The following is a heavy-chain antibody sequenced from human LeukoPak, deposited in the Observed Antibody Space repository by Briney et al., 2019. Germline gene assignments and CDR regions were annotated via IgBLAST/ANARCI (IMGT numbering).Heavy chain of an antibody. J-gene: IGHJ4*02. CDR1: GFSLSTSGVG. CDR2: IYWNDDK. V-gene: IGHV2-5*01. Sequence: SGPTLVNPTQTLTLNCTLSGFSLSTSGVGVGWIRQPPGKALEWLALIYWNDDKRYSPSLKSRLTITKDTSKNQVVLTMTNMDPVDTATYNCAHLRLRPYYFDYWGQGTLVTVSS. CDR3: AHLRLRPYYFDY.